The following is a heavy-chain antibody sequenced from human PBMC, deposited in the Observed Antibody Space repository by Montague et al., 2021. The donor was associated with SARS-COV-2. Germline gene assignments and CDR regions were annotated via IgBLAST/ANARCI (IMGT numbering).Heavy chain of an antibody. CDR1: GGSIRSYY. J-gene: IGHJ4*02. V-gene: IGHV4-59*01. CDR3: ARFWSGYVDK. CDR2: IYYTGET. D-gene: IGHD3-3*01. Sequence: SETLSLTCSFSGGSIRSYYWSWIRLPPGKPLEWLGYIYYTGETTHNPSLKSRVTISVDTSRGQFSLRLTSVTAADTAAYFCARFWSGYVDKWSQGTLVTVSS.